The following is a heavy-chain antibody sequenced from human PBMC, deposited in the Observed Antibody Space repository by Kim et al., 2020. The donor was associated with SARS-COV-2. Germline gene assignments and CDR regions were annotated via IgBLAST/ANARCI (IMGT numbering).Heavy chain of an antibody. J-gene: IGHJ4*02. CDR3: AKVTWDGLDDY. CDR1: GFTFSSYA. D-gene: IGHD1-1*01. V-gene: IGHV3-23*01. CDR2: ISDTGDGT. Sequence: GGSLRLSFAASGFTFSSYAMSWVRQAPGKGLEWVSAISDTGDGTYYADSVKGRFTISRDNSKNTLYLQMNSLRAEDTAIYYCAKVTWDGLDDYWGQGTLVTVSS.